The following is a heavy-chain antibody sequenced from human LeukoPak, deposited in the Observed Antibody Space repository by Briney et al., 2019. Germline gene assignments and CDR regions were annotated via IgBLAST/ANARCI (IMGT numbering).Heavy chain of an antibody. CDR3: AKGPLPYAISYYYMDV. V-gene: IGHV3-23*01. Sequence: GGSLRLSCAASGFTFSSYAMSWVRQAPGKGLEWVSAISGSGGSTYYADSVKGRFTISRDNSKNTLYLQMNSLRAEDTAVYYCAKGPLPYAISYYYMDVWGKGTTVTVSS. J-gene: IGHJ6*03. D-gene: IGHD2-8*01. CDR1: GFTFSSYA. CDR2: ISGSGGST.